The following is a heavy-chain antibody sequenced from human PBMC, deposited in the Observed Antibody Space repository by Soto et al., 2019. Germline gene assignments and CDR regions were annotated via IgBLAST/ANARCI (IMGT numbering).Heavy chain of an antibody. D-gene: IGHD5-18*01. Sequence: SVKVSFKASGGPFSSYAISWVRQAPGQGLEWMGGIIPIFGTANYAQKFQGRVTITADESTSTAYMELSSLRSEDTAVYYCARERRGAMAQFDYWGQGTLVTVSS. V-gene: IGHV1-69*13. J-gene: IGHJ4*02. CDR3: ARERRGAMAQFDY. CDR2: IIPIFGTA. CDR1: GGPFSSYA.